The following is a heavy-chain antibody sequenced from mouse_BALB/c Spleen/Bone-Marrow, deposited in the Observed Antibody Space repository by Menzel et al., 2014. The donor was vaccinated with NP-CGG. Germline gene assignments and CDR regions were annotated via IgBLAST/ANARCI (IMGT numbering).Heavy chain of an antibody. CDR2: INPSTGYT. CDR1: GYTFTSYW. J-gene: IGHJ4*01. V-gene: IGHV1-7*01. CDR3: ARGTVVAYYYAMDY. D-gene: IGHD1-1*01. Sequence: VQXQQSGAELAKPGASVKMSCKASGYTFTSYWMHWVKRRPGQGLEWIGYINPSTGYTEYNQKFKDKATLTADKSSSTAYMQLSSLTSEDSAVYYCARGTVVAYYYAMDYWGQGTSVTXSS.